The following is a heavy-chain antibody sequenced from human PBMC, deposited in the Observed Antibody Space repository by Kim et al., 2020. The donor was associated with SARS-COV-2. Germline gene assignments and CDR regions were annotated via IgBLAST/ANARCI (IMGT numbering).Heavy chain of an antibody. CDR2: ISGSGGST. Sequence: GGSLRLSCAASGFTINSCAMSWVRQAPGKGLEWVSAISGSGGSTYYADSVKGRFTISRDNSKNTLYLQMNSLRAEDTAVYYCAKDPWRNSGSPNFDYWGQGTLVTVSS. J-gene: IGHJ4*02. CDR1: GFTINSCA. CDR3: AKDPWRNSGSPNFDY. D-gene: IGHD1-26*01. V-gene: IGHV3-23*01.